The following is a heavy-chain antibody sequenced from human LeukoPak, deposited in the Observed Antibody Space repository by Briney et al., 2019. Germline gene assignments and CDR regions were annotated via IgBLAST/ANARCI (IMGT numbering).Heavy chain of an antibody. CDR1: GYSFTNYW. D-gene: IGHD5-18*01. V-gene: IGHV5-51*01. Sequence: GESLKISCKASGYSFTNYWIGWVRQMPGKGLEWMGIINPGDSEIRYSPSFQGQVTMSADKSISTAYLQWSSLKASDTAMYYCARRGVPTAMGGWFDPWGQGTLVTVSS. J-gene: IGHJ5*02. CDR3: ARRGVPTAMGGWFDP. CDR2: INPGDSEI.